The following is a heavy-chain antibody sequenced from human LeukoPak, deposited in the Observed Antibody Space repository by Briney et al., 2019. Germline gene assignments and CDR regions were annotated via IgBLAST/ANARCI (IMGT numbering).Heavy chain of an antibody. Sequence: SETLSLTCAVHGGSFIGYYWTWIRLPPGKGLEWIGESNYSGGTKYNPSLESRVTISVDMPKNQFSLNLKSVTAADTAMYYCASSDYGDLSYWGQGTLVTVSS. CDR2: SNYSGGT. CDR3: ASSDYGDLSY. V-gene: IGHV4-34*01. D-gene: IGHD4-17*01. CDR1: GGSFIGYY. J-gene: IGHJ4*02.